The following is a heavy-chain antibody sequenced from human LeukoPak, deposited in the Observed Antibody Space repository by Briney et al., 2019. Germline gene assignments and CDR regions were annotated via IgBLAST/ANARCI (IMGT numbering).Heavy chain of an antibody. CDR3: ATYSTASVGFHY. CDR2: VFYTGST. Sequence: PSETLSLTCIVSGVSITNYYWTWIRQPPGEGLEWIGYVFYTGSTNYNPSLESRVTISVDTSKNQVSLKLTSMTAADTAVYYCATYSTASVGFHYWGRGTLVTVSS. V-gene: IGHV4-59*01. J-gene: IGHJ4*02. D-gene: IGHD6-13*01. CDR1: GVSITNYY.